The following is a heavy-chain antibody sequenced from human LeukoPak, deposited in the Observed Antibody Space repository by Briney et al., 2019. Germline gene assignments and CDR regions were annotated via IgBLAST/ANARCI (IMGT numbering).Heavy chain of an antibody. CDR2: IFSDTEYT. V-gene: IGHV4-61*02. CDR1: GGSIGRDGYY. D-gene: IGHD6-6*01. J-gene: IGHJ4*02. Sequence: SQTLSLTCTVSGGSIGRDGYYWGWIRQSAEKGLEYIGRIFSDTEYTSYNPSLSGRVTISLDTSRNQFSLKLNSVTAVDTAVYYCAKDRVPLAARPLHFDYWGQGTLVTVSS. CDR3: AKDRVPLAARPLHFDY.